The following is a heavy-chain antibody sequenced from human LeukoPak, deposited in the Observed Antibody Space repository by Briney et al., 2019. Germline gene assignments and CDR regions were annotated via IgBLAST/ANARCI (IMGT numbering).Heavy chain of an antibody. V-gene: IGHV4-39*01. J-gene: IGHJ6*02. CDR3: ARTIHSGYMVRGVLYYGMDV. CDR2: IHYSGST. D-gene: IGHD3-10*01. Sequence: SETLSLTCSVSGGSISGDGYHWGWIRRPPGKGLEWIGSIHYSGSTCYKTSLKSRVTIDVDTSKNQFSLKLSSVTAADTAVYYCARTIHSGYMVRGVLYYGMDVWGQGTTVTVSS. CDR1: GGSISGDGYH.